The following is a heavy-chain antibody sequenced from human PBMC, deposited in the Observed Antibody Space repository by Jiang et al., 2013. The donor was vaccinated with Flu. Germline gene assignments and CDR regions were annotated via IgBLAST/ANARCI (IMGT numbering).Heavy chain of an antibody. V-gene: IGHV4-39*01. CDR2: IYYSGNT. CDR3: AGGYTGSYHFDY. D-gene: IGHD1-26*01. Sequence: IYYSGNTYYNPSLKSRVTISVDTSKNQFSLKLSSVTAADTAMYYCAGGYTGSYHFDYWGQGTLVTVSS. J-gene: IGHJ4*02.